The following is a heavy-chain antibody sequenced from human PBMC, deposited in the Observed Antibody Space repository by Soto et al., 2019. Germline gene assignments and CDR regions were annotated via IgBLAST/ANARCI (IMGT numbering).Heavy chain of an antibody. V-gene: IGHV3-30-3*01. CDR2: ISYDGSNK. CDR3: ARDTALRFLEWLSSRVGGMDV. CDR1: GFTFSSYA. Sequence: QVQLVESGGGVVQPGRSLRLSCAASGFTFSSYAMHWVRQAPGKGLEWVAVISYDGSNKYYADSVKGRFTISRDNSKNTLYLQMNSLRAEDTAVYYCARDTALRFLEWLSSRVGGMDVWGQGTTVTVSS. D-gene: IGHD3-3*01. J-gene: IGHJ6*02.